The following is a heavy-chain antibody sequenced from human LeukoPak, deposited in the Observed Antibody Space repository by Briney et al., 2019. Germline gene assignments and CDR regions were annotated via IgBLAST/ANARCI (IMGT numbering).Heavy chain of an antibody. CDR1: GFIFDDYL. Sequence: PGRSLRLSCAASGFIFDDYLIHWVRQRPGKGLEWVSLISWDGGVTYHADSVKGRFTISRDNSKNSLYLQMNSLRTEDTALYYCAKARGLIGGAFDIWGQGTMVTVSS. D-gene: IGHD3-22*01. V-gene: IGHV3-43*01. J-gene: IGHJ3*02. CDR2: ISWDGGVT. CDR3: AKARGLIGGAFDI.